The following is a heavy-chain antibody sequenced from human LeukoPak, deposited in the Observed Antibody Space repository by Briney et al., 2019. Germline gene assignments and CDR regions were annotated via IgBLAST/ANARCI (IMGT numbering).Heavy chain of an antibody. D-gene: IGHD3-16*02. J-gene: IGHJ4*02. CDR1: GGTFSSYA. CDR3: ARGDYVWGSYQTALDY. V-gene: IGHV1-69*01. CDR2: IIPIFGTA. Sequence: SVKVSCKASGGTFSSYAISWVRQVPGQGLEWMGGIIPIFGTANYAQKFQGRVTITADESTSTAYMELSSLRSEDTAVYYCARGDYVWGSYQTALDYWGQGTLVTVSS.